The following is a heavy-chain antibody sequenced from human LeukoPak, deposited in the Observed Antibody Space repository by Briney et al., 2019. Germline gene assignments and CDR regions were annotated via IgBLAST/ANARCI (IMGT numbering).Heavy chain of an antibody. CDR1: GFTLSSYG. V-gene: IGHV3-30*02. CDR3: AREAYYYDSSGYYGYGDFDY. J-gene: IGHJ4*02. D-gene: IGHD3-22*01. Sequence: GGSLRLSCAASGFTLSSYGMHWVRQAPGKGLEWVTFIRYDGSNKYYAVSVKGRFTISRDSSKNTLDLQMNSLRAEDTAAYYCAREAYYYDSSGYYGYGDFDYWGQGTLVTVSS. CDR2: IRYDGSNK.